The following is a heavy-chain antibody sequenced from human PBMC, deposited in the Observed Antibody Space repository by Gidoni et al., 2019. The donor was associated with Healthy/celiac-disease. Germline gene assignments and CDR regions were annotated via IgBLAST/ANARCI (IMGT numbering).Heavy chain of an antibody. Sequence: QVQLVQSGAEVKKPGSSVKVSCKASGGTFRSYAISWVRQATGQGLVWMGGIIPIFGTANYAQKFQGRVTITADESTSTAYMELSSLRSEDTAVYYCARAGHYYGSGTKFDPWGQGTLVTVSS. CDR3: ARAGHYYGSGTKFDP. D-gene: IGHD3-10*01. CDR2: IIPIFGTA. J-gene: IGHJ5*02. CDR1: GGTFRSYA. V-gene: IGHV1-69*01.